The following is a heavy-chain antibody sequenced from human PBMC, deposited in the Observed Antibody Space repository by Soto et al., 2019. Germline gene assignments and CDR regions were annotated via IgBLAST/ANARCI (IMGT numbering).Heavy chain of an antibody. CDR2: ISGSGGST. CDR1: GFTFSSYA. CDR3: ARIKGMQFGAFDI. D-gene: IGHD3-16*01. V-gene: IGHV3-23*01. Sequence: GGSLRLSCAASGFTFSSYAMSWVRQAPGKGLEWVSAISGSGGSTYYADSVKGRFTISRDNSKNTLYLQMNSLRAEDTAVYYCARIKGMQFGAFDIWGQGTMVTVSS. J-gene: IGHJ3*02.